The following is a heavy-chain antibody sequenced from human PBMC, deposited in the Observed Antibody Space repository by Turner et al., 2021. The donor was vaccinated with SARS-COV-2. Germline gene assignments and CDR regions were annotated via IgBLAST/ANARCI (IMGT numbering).Heavy chain of an antibody. J-gene: IGHJ6*02. CDR1: GGSISSYD. CDR2: IYYSGST. V-gene: IGHV4-59*01. Sequence: QVQLQESVPGLVKPSETLSLTRTESGGSISSYDWSWIRQPPGKGLEWIGFIYYSGSTNYNSSLKRRVTISVDTSKNQFSLKLRSVTAADTAVYYCAREWGSSWTCDGMDVWGQGTTVTVSS. CDR3: AREWGSSWTCDGMDV. D-gene: IGHD6-13*01.